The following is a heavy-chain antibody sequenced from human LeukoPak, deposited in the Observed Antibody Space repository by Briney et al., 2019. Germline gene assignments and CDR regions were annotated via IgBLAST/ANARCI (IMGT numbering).Heavy chain of an antibody. D-gene: IGHD5-12*01. Sequence: GGSLRLSCAASGFTFSSYGMHWVRQAPGKGLEWVAVISYDGSNKYYADSVKGRFTTSRDNSKNTLYLQMNSLRAEDTAVYYCAKRGYDYFTNWFDPWGQGTLVTVSS. J-gene: IGHJ5*02. CDR2: ISYDGSNK. CDR3: AKRGYDYFTNWFDP. V-gene: IGHV3-30*18. CDR1: GFTFSSYG.